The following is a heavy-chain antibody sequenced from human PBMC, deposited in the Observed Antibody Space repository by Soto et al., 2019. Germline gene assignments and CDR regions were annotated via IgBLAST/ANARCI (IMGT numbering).Heavy chain of an antibody. CDR3: ARDPSGLVNFMDY. CDR2: IWYDGSNK. CDR1: GFTFSSYG. D-gene: IGHD3-9*01. J-gene: IGHJ4*02. V-gene: IGHV3-33*01. Sequence: QPGGSLRLSCAASGFTFSSYGMHWVRQAPGKGLEWVAVIWYDGSNKYYADSVKGRFTISRDNSKNTLYLQMNSLRAEDAAVYYCARDPSGLVNFMDYWGQGTLVTVSS.